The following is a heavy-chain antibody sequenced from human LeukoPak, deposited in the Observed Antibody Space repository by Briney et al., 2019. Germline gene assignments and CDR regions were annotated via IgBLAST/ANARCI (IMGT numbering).Heavy chain of an antibody. J-gene: IGHJ6*03. D-gene: IGHD3-3*01. CDR1: GYTFTSYD. CDR2: MNPNSGNT. V-gene: IGHV1-8*03. CDR3: ARGVRLRFLEWFPDYYYIYA. Sequence: GASVKVSCKASGYTFTSYDINCVRQATGQGLEWMGWMNPNSGNTGYAQKFQGRVTITRNTSISTAYMELSSRRYEDTAVYYCARGVRLRFLEWFPDYYYIYAWGKGTTVTVSS.